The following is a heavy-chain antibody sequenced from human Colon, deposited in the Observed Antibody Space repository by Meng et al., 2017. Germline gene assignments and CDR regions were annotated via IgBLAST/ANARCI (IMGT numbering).Heavy chain of an antibody. CDR2: IYHRGNT. J-gene: IGHJ4*02. CDR1: SGSFSSSNW. V-gene: IGHV4-4*02. D-gene: IGHD3-10*01. CDR3: ARRAPLWFGELASFDS. Sequence: SLGRLNHSGPLSLPALSSSGSFSSSNWWTCVRQPPGKGLEWIGEIYHRGNTNYNPSLKSRFTISVDKSKNQFSLKLNSVTAADTAVYFCARRAPLWFGELASFDSWGQGTLVTVSS.